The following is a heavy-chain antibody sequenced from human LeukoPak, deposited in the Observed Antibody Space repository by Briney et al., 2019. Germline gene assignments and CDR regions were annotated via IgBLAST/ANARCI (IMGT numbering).Heavy chain of an antibody. Sequence: GGSLRLSCTTSGFTFSSYGMSWVRQAPGKGLEWVANIKQDGGEKYYVDSVKGRFTISRDNAKNSLYLQMNSLRAEDTAIYYCARAPIVVVPTWRPTYFDYWGQGTLVTVSS. CDR2: IKQDGGEK. CDR1: GFTFSSYG. D-gene: IGHD2-2*01. V-gene: IGHV3-7*01. J-gene: IGHJ4*02. CDR3: ARAPIVVVPTWRPTYFDY.